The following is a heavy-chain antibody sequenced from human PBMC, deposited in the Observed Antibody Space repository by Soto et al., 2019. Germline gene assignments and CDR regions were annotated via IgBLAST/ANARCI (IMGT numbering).Heavy chain of an antibody. Sequence: PYATLYLPRPVSGGAIGGFCRGWLRRATGKGLAWIGYSHYSGGTNYNPSLRSRVTISVDPPKNQFSLKVNSMTAADTAIYYCARGGVAARKGRWFDPWGQG. CDR3: ARGGVAARKGRWFDP. CDR2: SHYSGGT. V-gene: IGHV4-59*01. D-gene: IGHD6-25*01. CDR1: GGAIGGFC. J-gene: IGHJ5*02.